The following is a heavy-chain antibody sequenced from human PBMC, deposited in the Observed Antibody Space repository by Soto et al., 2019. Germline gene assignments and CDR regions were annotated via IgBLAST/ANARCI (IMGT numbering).Heavy chain of an antibody. CDR1: GFTFSSYG. D-gene: IGHD2-15*01. J-gene: IGHJ6*02. CDR2: IWYDGSNK. V-gene: IGHV3-33*01. Sequence: VQLVESGGGVVQPGRSLRLSCAASGFTFSSYGMHWVRQAPGKGLEWVAVIWYDGSNKYYADSVKGRFTISRDNSKNTLYLQMNSLRAEDTAVYYCARVGRRYCSGGSCYYYGMDVWGQGTTVTVSS. CDR3: ARVGRRYCSGGSCYYYGMDV.